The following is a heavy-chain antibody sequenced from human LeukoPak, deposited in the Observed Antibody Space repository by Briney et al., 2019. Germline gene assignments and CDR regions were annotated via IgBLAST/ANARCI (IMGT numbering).Heavy chain of an antibody. CDR3: ARGIFGGSFYLDY. D-gene: IGHD3-3*01. CDR2: IYHSGST. J-gene: IGHJ4*02. Sequence: SQTLSLTCAVSGGSISSGGYSWSWIRQPPGKGLEWIGYIYHSGSTYYNPSLKSRVTISVDRSKNQFSLKLSSVTAADTAVYYCARGIFGGSFYLDYWGQGTLVTVSS. CDR1: GGSISSGGYS. V-gene: IGHV4-30-2*01.